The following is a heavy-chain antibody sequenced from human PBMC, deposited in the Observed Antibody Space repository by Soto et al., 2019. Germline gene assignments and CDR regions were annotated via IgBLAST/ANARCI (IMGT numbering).Heavy chain of an antibody. CDR1: GFTFEDYA. CDR3: AKMVTWDSSGYYQGGFDC. Sequence: EMHLVESGGGLVQPGRSLTISCAASGFTFEDYAMHWVRQTPGKGLEWVSGISWNSGNIIYADSVKGRFTISRDNAKNTLSLEMNRLRPEDTAVYYCAKMVTWDSSGYYQGGFDCWGQGTLVTVSS. CDR2: ISWNSGNI. V-gene: IGHV3-9*01. D-gene: IGHD3-22*01. J-gene: IGHJ4*02.